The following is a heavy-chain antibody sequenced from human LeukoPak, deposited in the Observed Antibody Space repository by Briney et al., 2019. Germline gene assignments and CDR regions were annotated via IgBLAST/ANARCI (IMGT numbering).Heavy chain of an antibody. V-gene: IGHV3-7*01. CDR1: GFTFSSYW. CDR3: AKDTRKTYYYDSSGYYYFDY. J-gene: IGHJ4*02. CDR2: IKQDGSEK. Sequence: GGSLRLSCAASGFTFSSYWMSWVRQAPGKGLEWVANIKQDGSEKYYVDSVKGRFTISRDNAKNSLYLQMNSLRAEDTAVYYCAKDTRKTYYYDSSGYYYFDYWGQGTLVTVSS. D-gene: IGHD3-22*01.